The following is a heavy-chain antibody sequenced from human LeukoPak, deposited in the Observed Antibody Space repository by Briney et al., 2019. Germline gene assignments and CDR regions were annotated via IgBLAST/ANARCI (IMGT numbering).Heavy chain of an antibody. J-gene: IGHJ4*02. CDR3: ATYSSSSDYFDY. CDR2: IYSGDNT. Sequence: QTGGSLRLSCAASGFTVSSTYMSWVRQAPGKGLEWVSIIYSGDNTYYADSMKGRFTISRDNSKNTLYLQMNSLRAEDTAVYYCATYSSSSDYFDYWGQGTLVIVSS. D-gene: IGHD6-6*01. V-gene: IGHV3-53*01. CDR1: GFTVSSTY.